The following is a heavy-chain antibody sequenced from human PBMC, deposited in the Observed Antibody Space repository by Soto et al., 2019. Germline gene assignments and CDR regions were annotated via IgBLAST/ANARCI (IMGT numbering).Heavy chain of an antibody. Sequence: LRLSCAASGFTFSRYWMNWVRQAPGKGLEGVANIKQDGTEKNYVDSVKGRFTISRDNAKNSLYLQMDSLRAEDTAVYFCARGDTPMITGMDSFDIWGQGTLVTVSS. V-gene: IGHV3-7*01. D-gene: IGHD5-18*01. J-gene: IGHJ3*02. CDR2: IKQDGTEK. CDR3: ARGDTPMITGMDSFDI. CDR1: GFTFSRYW.